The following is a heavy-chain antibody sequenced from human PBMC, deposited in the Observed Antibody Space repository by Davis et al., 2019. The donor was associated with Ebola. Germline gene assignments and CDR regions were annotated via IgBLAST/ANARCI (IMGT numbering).Heavy chain of an antibody. D-gene: IGHD3-10*01. J-gene: IGHJ4*02. CDR3: GVHHSVGGIMED. CDR2: IYPGDSDT. CDR1: GYSFTNYW. V-gene: IGHV5-51*01. Sequence: GESLKISCQGFGYSFTNYWIGWVRRMPGKGLEGVGIIYPGDSDTRYSPSFQGQVTISGDKSINTAYLQWSSMKAADSGMYYGGVHHSVGGIMEDWGQGTRVTVSS.